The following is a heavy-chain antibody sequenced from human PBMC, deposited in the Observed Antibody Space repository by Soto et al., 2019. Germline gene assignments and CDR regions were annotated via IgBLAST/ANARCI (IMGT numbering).Heavy chain of an antibody. CDR1: GYTFTSYG. CDR3: ARITIFGVIAGGSYYYYYMDV. CDR2: ISANNGNT. J-gene: IGHJ6*03. V-gene: IGHV1-18*01. D-gene: IGHD3-3*01. Sequence: ASVKVSCKASGYTFTSYGISWVRQAPGQGLEWMGWISANNGNTNYAQKFQGRVTMTTDTSTSTGYMELRSLRSDDTAVYYCARITIFGVIAGGSYYYYYMDVWGKGTTVTVSS.